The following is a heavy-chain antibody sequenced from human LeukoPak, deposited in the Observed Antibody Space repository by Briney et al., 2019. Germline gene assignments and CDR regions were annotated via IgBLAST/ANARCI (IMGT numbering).Heavy chain of an antibody. D-gene: IGHD3-22*01. Sequence: ASVKVSCKASGYTFTSYGISWVRQAPGQGLEWMGWISAYNGNTNYAQKLQGRVTMTRNTSISTAYMELSSLRSEDTAVYYCATSSYYYDSSGYSHNWFDPWGQGTLVTVSS. CDR2: ISAYNGNT. J-gene: IGHJ5*02. CDR1: GYTFTSYG. V-gene: IGHV1-18*01. CDR3: ATSSYYYDSSGYSHNWFDP.